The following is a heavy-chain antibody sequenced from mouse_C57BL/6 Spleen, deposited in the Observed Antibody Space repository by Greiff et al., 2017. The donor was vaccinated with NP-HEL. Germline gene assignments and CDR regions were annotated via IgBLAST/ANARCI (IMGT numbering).Heavy chain of an antibody. D-gene: IGHD2-12*01. J-gene: IGHJ3*01. V-gene: IGHV1-9*01. CDR3: ARRGPYHMGFAY. Sequence: VHLVESGAELMKPGASVKLSCKATGYTFTGYWIEWVKQRPGHGLEWIGEILPGSGRTNYNEKFKGKATFTAHTSSNTAYMQLSSLTTEDSSIYYCARRGPYHMGFAYWGQGTLVTVSA. CDR1: GYTFTGYW. CDR2: ILPGSGRT.